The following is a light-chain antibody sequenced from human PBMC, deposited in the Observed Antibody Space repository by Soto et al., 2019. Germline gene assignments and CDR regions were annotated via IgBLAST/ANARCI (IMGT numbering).Light chain of an antibody. CDR1: QAITSW. V-gene: IGKV1-12*01. CDR2: SAS. CDR3: QQTRSFPLT. J-gene: IGKJ4*01. Sequence: DIHVTHSPSSVSASVGDRVTITCRASQAITSWLAWYQQKPGRAPKLLIYSASSLQSGAPSRFTGSGSGTDFTLTITSLQPDDAAVYYCQQTRSFPLTFGGGTKVDIK.